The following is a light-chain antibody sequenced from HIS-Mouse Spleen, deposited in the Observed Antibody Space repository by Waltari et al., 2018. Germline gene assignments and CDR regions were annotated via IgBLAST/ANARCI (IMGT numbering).Light chain of an antibody. J-gene: IGLJ2*01. CDR3: CSYAGSYTLV. Sequence: SYVLTQPPSVSVAPGKTARITCGGNNIGSKSVHGYQQKPGQAPVLVVYDDSDRPSGIPERFSGSNSRNTATLTISGLQAEDEADYYCCSYAGSYTLVFGGGTKLTVL. CDR1: NIGSKS. CDR2: DDS. V-gene: IGLV3-21*03.